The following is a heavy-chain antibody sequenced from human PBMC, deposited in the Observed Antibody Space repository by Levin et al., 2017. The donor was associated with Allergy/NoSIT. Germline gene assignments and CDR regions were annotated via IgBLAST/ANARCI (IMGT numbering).Heavy chain of an antibody. D-gene: IGHD1-26*01. CDR1: GFTFSSYA. V-gene: IGHV3-23*01. CDR2: ISGSGGST. Sequence: PGGSLRLSCAASGFTFSSYAMSWVRQAPGKGLEWVSAISGSGGSTYYADSVKGRFTISRDNSKNTLYLQMNSLRAEDTAVYYCAKLGAKWELHGDYGMDVWGQGTTVTVSS. J-gene: IGHJ6*02. CDR3: AKLGAKWELHGDYGMDV.